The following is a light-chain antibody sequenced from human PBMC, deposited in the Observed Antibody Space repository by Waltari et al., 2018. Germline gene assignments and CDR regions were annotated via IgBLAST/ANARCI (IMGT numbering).Light chain of an antibody. J-gene: IGKJ2*01. Sequence: IVLTQTPLSSPVTLGQPASISCRSSQSLVYSNGNTYLSWLHQRPGQPARLLIYEVSKRFSGVPDRFRGSGAGTDFTLEISRMEPEDVGVYYCMQATHLRTFGQGTKLEIK. CDR3: MQATHLRT. CDR1: QSLVYSNGNTY. CDR2: EVS. V-gene: IGKV2-24*01.